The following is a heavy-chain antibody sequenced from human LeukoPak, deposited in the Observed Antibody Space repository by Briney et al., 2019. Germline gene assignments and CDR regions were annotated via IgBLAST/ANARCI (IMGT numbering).Heavy chain of an antibody. CDR1: GFTFSNSV. J-gene: IGHJ4*02. V-gene: IGHV3-23*01. CDR2: ILGTGDYT. CDR3: ARRPKGTYDY. Sequence: GGSLRLSCVASGFTFSNSVMTWVRQAPGKGLEWVSSILGTGDYTYFANSVKGRFTISRDNSKNTLYLQMNSLRAGDTAIYYCARRPKGTYDYWGQGTLVTVSS.